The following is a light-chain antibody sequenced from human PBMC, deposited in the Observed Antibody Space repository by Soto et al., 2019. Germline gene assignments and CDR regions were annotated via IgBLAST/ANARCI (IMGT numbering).Light chain of an antibody. CDR1: QSVSSSY. J-gene: IGKJ5*01. V-gene: IGKV3-20*01. CDR2: GAA. CDR3: QHYGSSPPVT. Sequence: EIVLTQSPGTLSLSPGERATLSCRASQSVSSSYLAWYQQKPGQAPRLLIYGAAGRDTGIPDRLSGSGYGNDFTLTISRMEPDDFAVYYWQHYGSSPPVTFGQGTRLEIK.